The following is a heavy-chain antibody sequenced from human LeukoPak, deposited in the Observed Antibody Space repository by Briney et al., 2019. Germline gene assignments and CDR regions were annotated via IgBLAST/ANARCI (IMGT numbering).Heavy chain of an antibody. J-gene: IGHJ5*02. CDR1: GYTLTELS. Sequence: ASVKVSCKVSGYTLTELSLHWVRQAPGKGLEWKGGFDPEDGETIYAQKFQGRVTMTEDTSTDTAYMELSSLRSEDTAVYYCATAKFPYCSSTSCYGYWFDPWGQGTLVTVSS. V-gene: IGHV1-24*01. CDR3: ATAKFPYCSSTSCYGYWFDP. D-gene: IGHD2-2*01. CDR2: FDPEDGET.